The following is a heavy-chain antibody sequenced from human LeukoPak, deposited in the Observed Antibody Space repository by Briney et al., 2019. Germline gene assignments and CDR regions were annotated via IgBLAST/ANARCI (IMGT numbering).Heavy chain of an antibody. Sequence: SVKVSCKASGGTFSSYAISWVRQAPGQGLEWRGGIIPIFGTANYAQKFQGRVTITADESTSTAYMELSSLRSEDTAVYYCARVVLMVYAIDWFDPWGQGTLVTVSS. D-gene: IGHD2-8*01. CDR1: GGTFSSYA. V-gene: IGHV1-69*01. CDR2: IIPIFGTA. CDR3: ARVVLMVYAIDWFDP. J-gene: IGHJ5*02.